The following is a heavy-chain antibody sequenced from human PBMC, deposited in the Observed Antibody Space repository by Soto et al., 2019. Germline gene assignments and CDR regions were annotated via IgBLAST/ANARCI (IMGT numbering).Heavy chain of an antibody. J-gene: IGHJ4*02. Sequence: PSETLSLTCSVSGGSFSDYYWTWIWQPPGKGLEWIGYIYYSGSTNYNPSLKSRVTISLDTSKNQFSLKLTSVTAADTAVYYCAAIRVATPSHFDSWGQGTLVTVSS. V-gene: IGHV4-59*01. CDR2: IYYSGST. D-gene: IGHD5-12*01. CDR3: AAIRVATPSHFDS. CDR1: GGSFSDYY.